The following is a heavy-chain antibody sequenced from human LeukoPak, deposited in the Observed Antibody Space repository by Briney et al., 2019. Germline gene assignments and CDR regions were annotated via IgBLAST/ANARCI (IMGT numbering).Heavy chain of an antibody. CDR1: GFTFSNYN. CDR3: ARDTLGQLLYYCYYGMDV. V-gene: IGHV3-21*01. Sequence: PGGTLRLSCSASGFTFSNYNMNWVRQAPGKGRKWVSSIGSSSTYIYYADPVKGRFTISRDNAKDSLYLQMNSLRAEDTAVYYCARDTLGQLLYYCYYGMDVWGKGTTVTVSS. J-gene: IGHJ6*04. CDR2: IGSSSTYI. D-gene: IGHD2-2*02.